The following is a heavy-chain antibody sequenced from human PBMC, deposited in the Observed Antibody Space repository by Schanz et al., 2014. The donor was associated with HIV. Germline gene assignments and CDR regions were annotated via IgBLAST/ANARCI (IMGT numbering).Heavy chain of an antibody. J-gene: IGHJ1*01. D-gene: IGHD3-16*01. Sequence: EVQLVESGGGLVKPGESLRLSCTASGFAFSRYTMSWIRQAPGKGLEWVSSISAGGVYTYYGDSMKGRFTISRDNANSSLFLQMDSLRPEDTAVYYCAKSGSYAWYFHHWGQGTLVTVSS. CDR3: AKSGSYAWYFHH. CDR1: GFAFSRYT. CDR2: ISAGGVYT. V-gene: IGHV3-21*04.